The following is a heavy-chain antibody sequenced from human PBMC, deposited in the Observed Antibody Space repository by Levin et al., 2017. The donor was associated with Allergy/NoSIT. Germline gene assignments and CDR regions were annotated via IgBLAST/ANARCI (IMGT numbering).Heavy chain of an antibody. CDR1: GGSISSSNW. CDR3: ARDAAAAAVGLRGGSY. Sequence: SETLSLTCAVSGGSISSSNWWSWVRQPPGKGLEWIGEIYHSGSTNYNPSLKSRVTISVDKSKNQFSLKLSSVTAADTAVYYCARDAAAAAVGLRGGSYWGQGTLVTVSS. D-gene: IGHD6-13*01. J-gene: IGHJ4*02. V-gene: IGHV4-4*02. CDR2: IYHSGST.